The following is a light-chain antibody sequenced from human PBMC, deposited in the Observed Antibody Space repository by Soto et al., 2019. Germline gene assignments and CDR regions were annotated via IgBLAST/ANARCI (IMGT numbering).Light chain of an antibody. CDR3: MQSIRVPVT. J-gene: IGKJ5*01. V-gene: IGKV2D-29*01. CDR1: QILLHSDGKTY. CDR2: EVS. Sequence: EILMTLTPHSLSVTHGQPASISCTARQILLHSDGKTYLYWYLQKSGQPPQILIYEVSNRFSGVPDRFSGSGSGTDFTLKISRVEAEDVGFYYCMQSIRVPVTVGQGRRLEIK.